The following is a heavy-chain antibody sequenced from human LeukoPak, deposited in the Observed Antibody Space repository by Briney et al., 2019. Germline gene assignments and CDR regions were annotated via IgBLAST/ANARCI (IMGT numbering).Heavy chain of an antibody. CDR1: GYTFTSYD. J-gene: IGHJ6*02. CDR2: MNPNSGNT. D-gene: IGHD3-3*01. CDR3: ARSPSQNYDFWSGYSFYYYYGMDV. V-gene: IGHV1-8*01. Sequence: GASVTVSCKASGYTFTSYDINWVRQATGQGLEWMGWMNPNSGNTGYAQKFQGRVTMTRNTSISTAYMELSSLRSEDTAVYYCARSPSQNYDFWSGYSFYYYYGMDVWGQGTTVTVSS.